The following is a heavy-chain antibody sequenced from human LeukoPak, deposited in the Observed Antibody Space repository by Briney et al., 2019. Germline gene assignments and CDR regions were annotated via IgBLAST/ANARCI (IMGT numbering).Heavy chain of an antibody. V-gene: IGHV1-8*01. D-gene: IGHD3-16*02. J-gene: IGHJ4*02. CDR3: ARGRITFGGVIVIQYFDY. CDR1: GYTFTSYD. Sequence: ASVKVSCKASGYTFTSYDIKWVRKATGQGLEWMGWMNPNSGNTGYAQKFQGRVTMTRNSSISTAYMELSSLRSEDTAVYYCARGRITFGGVIVIQYFDYWGQGTLVTVSS. CDR2: MNPNSGNT.